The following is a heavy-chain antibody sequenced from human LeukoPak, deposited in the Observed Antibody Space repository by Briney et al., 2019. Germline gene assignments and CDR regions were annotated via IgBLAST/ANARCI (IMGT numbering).Heavy chain of an antibody. D-gene: IGHD1-26*01. V-gene: IGHV4-4*07. CDR1: GGSISSYY. CDR2: IYTSGST. Sequence: SETLSLTCTVSGGSISSYYWSWIRQPAGKGLEWIGRIYTSGSTNYNPSLKSRVTMSVDTSKNQFSLKLSSVTAADTAVYYCARGSGEWELLPYYFDYWGQGTLVTVSS. J-gene: IGHJ4*02. CDR3: ARGSGEWELLPYYFDY.